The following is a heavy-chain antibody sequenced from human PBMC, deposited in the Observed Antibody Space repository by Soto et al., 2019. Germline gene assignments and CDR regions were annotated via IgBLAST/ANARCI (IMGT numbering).Heavy chain of an antibody. V-gene: IGHV5-51*01. CDR3: ARGYCTTTICDPWFDP. CDR2: IYPGDSDT. J-gene: IGHJ5*02. CDR1: GYSFTSYW. D-gene: IGHD2-2*01. Sequence: GESLKISCTGVGYSFTSYWIGWVRQMPGKGLEWMGIIYPGDSDTRYSPSFQGQVTVSADKSITTAYLQWSSLKASDTAMYYCARGYCTTTICDPWFDPWGQGTLVTVSS.